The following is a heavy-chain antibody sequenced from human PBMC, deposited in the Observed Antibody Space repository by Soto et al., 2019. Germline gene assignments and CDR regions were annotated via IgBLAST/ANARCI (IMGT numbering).Heavy chain of an antibody. CDR3: AKVVSAKQRAVRSGSYYKKGDWFDP. Sequence: GGSLRLSCAASGFTFDDYAMHWVRQAPGKGLEWVSGISWNSGSIGYADSVKGRFTISRDNAKNSLYLQMNSLRAEDTALYYCAKVVSAKQRAVRSGSYYKKGDWFDPWGQGTLVTVSS. V-gene: IGHV3-9*01. J-gene: IGHJ5*02. D-gene: IGHD3-10*01. CDR1: GFTFDDYA. CDR2: ISWNSGSI.